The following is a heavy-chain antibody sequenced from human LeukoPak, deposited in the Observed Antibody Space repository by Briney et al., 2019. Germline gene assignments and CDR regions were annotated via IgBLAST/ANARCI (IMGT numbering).Heavy chain of an antibody. CDR2: IYYSGIT. J-gene: IGHJ3*02. CDR3: ARLWSSFDGFDI. V-gene: IGHV4-39*01. D-gene: IGHD3-3*01. CDR1: GGSISTYY. Sequence: PSETLSLTCTVSGGSISTYYWGWIRQSPGKGLEWIGIIYYSGITYYNPSLKSRVIMAVDTSKDQFSLQLNSVSAADTAVYYCARLWSSFDGFDIWGQGTMVTVSS.